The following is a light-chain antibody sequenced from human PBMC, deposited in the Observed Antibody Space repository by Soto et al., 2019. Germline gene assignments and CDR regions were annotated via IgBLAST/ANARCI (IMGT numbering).Light chain of an antibody. CDR3: SSYAGSTWV. J-gene: IGLJ3*02. CDR2: EVT. V-gene: IGLV2-8*01. Sequence: QSVLTQPPSASGSPGQSVTISCTGTSSDAGGYNYVSWYQQHPGKAPKLMIYEVTKRPSGVPDRFSGSKSGNTASLTVSGLQAEDEADYYCSSYAGSTWVFGGGTNLTVL. CDR1: SSDAGGYNY.